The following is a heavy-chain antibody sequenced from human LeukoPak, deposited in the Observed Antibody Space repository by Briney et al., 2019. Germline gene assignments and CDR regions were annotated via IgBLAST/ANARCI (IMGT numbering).Heavy chain of an antibody. CDR2: ISAYNGNT. D-gene: IGHD3-10*01. J-gene: IGHJ4*02. Sequence: ASVKVSCKASGYTFTSSGISWVRQAPGQGLEWMGWISAYNGNTNYAQKLQGRVTMTTDTSTSTAYMELRSLRSDDTAVYYCARDLSVRFGEPSPFDYWGQGTLVTVSS. CDR1: GYTFTSSG. CDR3: ARDLSVRFGEPSPFDY. V-gene: IGHV1-18*01.